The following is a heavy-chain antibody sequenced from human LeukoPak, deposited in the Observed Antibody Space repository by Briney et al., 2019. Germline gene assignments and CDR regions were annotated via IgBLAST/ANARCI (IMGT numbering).Heavy chain of an antibody. CDR1: GFTFSSYA. D-gene: IGHD4-17*01. CDR3: AKDVGDYGDYFDY. Sequence: GGSLRLSCAASGFTFSSYAMSWVSQAPGKGLEWVSAISGSGGSTYYADSVKGRFTISRDNSKNTLYLQMNSLRAEDTAVYYCAKDVGDYGDYFDYWGQGTLVTVSS. V-gene: IGHV3-23*01. J-gene: IGHJ4*02. CDR2: ISGSGGST.